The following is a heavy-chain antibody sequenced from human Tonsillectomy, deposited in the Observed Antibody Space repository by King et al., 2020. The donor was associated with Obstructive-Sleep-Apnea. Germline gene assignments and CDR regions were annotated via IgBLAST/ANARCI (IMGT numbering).Heavy chain of an antibody. CDR3: AKDIRGYSYGYYFDY. D-gene: IGHD5-18*01. Sequence: QVQLVESGGGVFQPGRSLRLSCAASGFTFSSYGMHWVRQAPGKGLEWVAFIRYDGSNKYYADSVKGRFTISRDNSKNTLYLQMNSLRAEDTAVYYCAKDIRGYSYGYYFDYWGQGTLVTVSS. V-gene: IGHV3-30*02. CDR2: IRYDGSNK. J-gene: IGHJ4*02. CDR1: GFTFSSYG.